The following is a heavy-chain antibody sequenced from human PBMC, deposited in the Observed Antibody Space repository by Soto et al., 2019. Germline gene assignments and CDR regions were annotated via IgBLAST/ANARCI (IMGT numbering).Heavy chain of an antibody. CDR3: ARDTSTAAFDC. V-gene: IGHV3-30-3*01. CDR1: GFTFSSYA. CDR2: ISFDGSNK. D-gene: IGHD4-17*01. J-gene: IGHJ4*02. Sequence: QVQLVESGGGVVQPGRSLRLSCAASGFTFSSYAMHWVRQAPGKGLEWVAVISFDGSNKYYADSVKGRFTISRDNSKNTLYLQMHSLRAEDTAVYYCARDTSTAAFDCCGQGTLVTVSS.